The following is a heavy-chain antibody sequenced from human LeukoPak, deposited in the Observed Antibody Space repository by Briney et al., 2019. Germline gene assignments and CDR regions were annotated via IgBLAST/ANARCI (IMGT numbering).Heavy chain of an antibody. V-gene: IGHV4-59*08. CDR2: IYYSGST. CDR3: VRHRLGFSWFDP. J-gene: IGHJ5*02. CDR1: GGSISSYY. D-gene: IGHD2-2*03. Sequence: PSETLSLTCTVSGGSISSYYWSWIRQPPGKGLEWNAYIYYSGSTNYNPSLKSRVTISINTSKNQFSLKLSSVTAADTAVYYCVRHRLGFSWFDPWGQGTLVTVSS.